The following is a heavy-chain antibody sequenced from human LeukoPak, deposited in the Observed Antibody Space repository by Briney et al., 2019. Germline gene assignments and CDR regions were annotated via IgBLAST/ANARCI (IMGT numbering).Heavy chain of an antibody. V-gene: IGHV1-2*02. Sequence: ASVKVSCKVSGYTLTELSMHWVRQAPGKGLEWMGWINPNSGGTNYAQKFQGRVTMTRDTSISTAYMELSRLRSDDTAVYYCARYGVGSGWYGYLGSPRYNWFDPWGQGTLVTVSS. CDR2: INPNSGGT. D-gene: IGHD6-19*01. J-gene: IGHJ5*02. CDR1: GYTLTELS. CDR3: ARYGVGSGWYGYLGSPRYNWFDP.